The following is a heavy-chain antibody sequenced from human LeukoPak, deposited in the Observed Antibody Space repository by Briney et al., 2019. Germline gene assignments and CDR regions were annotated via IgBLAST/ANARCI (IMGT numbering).Heavy chain of an antibody. V-gene: IGHV4-30-4*08. Sequence: PSETLSLTCTVSGGSVSSGDYYWSWIRQPPWKGLEWIGYIYYSGSTYYNPSLKSRVTISVDTSKNQFSLKLSSVTAADTAVYYCARDPVVPAAIGVPDAFDIWGQGTMVTVSS. J-gene: IGHJ3*02. CDR1: GGSVSSGDYY. CDR2: IYYSGST. CDR3: ARDPVVPAAIGVPDAFDI. D-gene: IGHD2-2*02.